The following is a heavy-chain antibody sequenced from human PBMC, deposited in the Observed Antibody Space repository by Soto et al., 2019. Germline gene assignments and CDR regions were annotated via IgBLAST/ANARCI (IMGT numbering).Heavy chain of an antibody. CDR2: INHSGST. Sequence: PSETLSLTCAVYGGSFSGYYWSWIRQPPGKGLEWIGEINHSGSTNYNPSLKSRVTISVDTSKNQFSLKLSSVTAADTAVYYCARGGGYEDYSYGMDVWGQGTTVTVSS. CDR3: ARGGGYEDYSYGMDV. J-gene: IGHJ6*02. V-gene: IGHV4-34*01. D-gene: IGHD5-12*01. CDR1: GGSFSGYY.